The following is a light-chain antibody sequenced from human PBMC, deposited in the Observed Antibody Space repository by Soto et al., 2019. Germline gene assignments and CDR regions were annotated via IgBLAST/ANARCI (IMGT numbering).Light chain of an antibody. Sequence: ETVMTQSPATLSVSPGERATLSCRASESVSTNLAWYQQKPGQAPRLLIYGVSTGATGIPARFSGRGSGTEFTPTISSLQSEDFAVYYCQQYNNWPQTFGQGTKVDIK. CDR1: ESVSTN. CDR3: QQYNNWPQT. J-gene: IGKJ1*01. CDR2: GVS. V-gene: IGKV3-15*01.